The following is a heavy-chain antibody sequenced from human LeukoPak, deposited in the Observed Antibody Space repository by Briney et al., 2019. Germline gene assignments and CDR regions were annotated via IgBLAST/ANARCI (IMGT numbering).Heavy chain of an antibody. J-gene: IGHJ3*02. CDR1: GGSISTYY. D-gene: IGHD3-10*01. CDR2: IFYSGST. V-gene: IGHV4-59*12. Sequence: SETLSLTCTVSGGSISTYYWNWIRQPPGKGLEWIGNIFYSGSTYYSPSLKSRVTISLDTPRNQFSLKLTSVTAADTAVYYCAKSNGYGLVDIWGQGTMVTVSS. CDR3: AKSNGYGLVDI.